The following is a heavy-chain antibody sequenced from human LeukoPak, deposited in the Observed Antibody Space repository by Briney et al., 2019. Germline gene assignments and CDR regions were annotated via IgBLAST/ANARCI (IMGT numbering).Heavy chain of an antibody. Sequence: GGSLRLSCAASGFTFDDYAMHWVRQAPGKGLEWVSGISWNSGSIGYADSVKGRFTISRDNAKNSLYLQMNSLRAEDTALYYCAKDSGPGSAYCGGDCYWVRTYYSYGMDVWGQGTTVTVSS. J-gene: IGHJ6*02. V-gene: IGHV3-9*01. CDR1: GFTFDDYA. D-gene: IGHD2-21*02. CDR3: AKDSGPGSAYCGGDCYWVRTYYSYGMDV. CDR2: ISWNSGSI.